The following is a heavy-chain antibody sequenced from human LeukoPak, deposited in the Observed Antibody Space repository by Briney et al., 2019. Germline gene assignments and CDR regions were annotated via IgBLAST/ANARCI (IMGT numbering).Heavy chain of an antibody. CDR3: ARDRYCIGGICYSGRFDY. J-gene: IGHJ4*02. CDR1: GGSMNDYY. V-gene: IGHV4-59*01. CDR2: MYYSGST. D-gene: IGHD2-15*01. Sequence: SETLSLTCTVSGGSMNDYYWSWIRQPPGKGLEWIGYMYYSGSTSYNPSLKSRVSISIDTSKNQFSLKLSSVTAADTAVYYCARDRYCIGGICYSGRFDYWGQGTLVTVSS.